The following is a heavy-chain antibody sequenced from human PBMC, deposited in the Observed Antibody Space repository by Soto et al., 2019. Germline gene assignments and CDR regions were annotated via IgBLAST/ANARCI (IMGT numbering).Heavy chain of an antibody. CDR1: GFTFSSYA. V-gene: IGHV3-23*01. J-gene: IGHJ6*02. CDR2: ISGSGGST. CDR3: AKAGGSSGWSGPHYYYYYGMDV. D-gene: IGHD6-19*01. Sequence: GGSLRLSCAASGFTFSSYAMSWVRQAPGKGLEWVSAISGSGGSTYYADSVKGRFTISRDNSKNTLYLQMNSLRAEDTAVYYCAKAGGSSGWSGPHYYYYYGMDVWGQGTTVTVSS.